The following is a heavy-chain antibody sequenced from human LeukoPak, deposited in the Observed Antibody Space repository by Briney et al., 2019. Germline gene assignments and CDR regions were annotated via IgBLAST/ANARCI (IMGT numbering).Heavy chain of an antibody. CDR3: ARDLTWDGSAPEGGP. D-gene: IGHD3-22*01. CDR2: IKQDGSEK. J-gene: IGHJ4*02. V-gene: IGHV3-7*01. Sequence: GGSLRLSCAASGFTFSSYWMNWVRQAPGKGLEWVANIKQDGSEKFYVDSVKGRFTISRDNAKNSLFLQMNSLRAEDTAVYYCARDLTWDGSAPEGGPWGQGTLVTVSS. CDR1: GFTFSSYW.